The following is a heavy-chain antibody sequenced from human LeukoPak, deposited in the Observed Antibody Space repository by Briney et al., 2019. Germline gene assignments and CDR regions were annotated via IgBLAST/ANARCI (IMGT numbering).Heavy chain of an antibody. J-gene: IGHJ4*02. CDR2: ISGSGGST. D-gene: IGHD3-22*01. CDR3: AKGLKYYYDSSPSPGMY. V-gene: IGHV3-23*01. Sequence: PGGSLRLSCAASGFTFSSCAMSWVRQAPGKGLEWVSAISGSGGSTYYADSVKGRFTISRDNSKNTLYLQMNSLRAEDTAVYYCAKGLKYYYDSSPSPGMYWGQGTLVTVSS. CDR1: GFTFSSCA.